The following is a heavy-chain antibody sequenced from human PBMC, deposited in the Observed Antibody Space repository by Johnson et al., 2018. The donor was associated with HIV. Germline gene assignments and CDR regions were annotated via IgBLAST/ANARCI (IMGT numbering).Heavy chain of an antibody. Sequence: VQLVESGGGLVKPGGSLRLSCAASGFTFSSYAMSWVRQAPGKGLEWVSSISGSGGTTYYADSVKGRFTISRDNSKNTLYLQLDSLRDEDMAVYYCARGALGSFDIWGQGTMVTVSA. CDR1: GFTFSSYA. J-gene: IGHJ3*02. D-gene: IGHD3-10*01. CDR2: ISGSGGTT. CDR3: ARGALGSFDI. V-gene: IGHV3-23*04.